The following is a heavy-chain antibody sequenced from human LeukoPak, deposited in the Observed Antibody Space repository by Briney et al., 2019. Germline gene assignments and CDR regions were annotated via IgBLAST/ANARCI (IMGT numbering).Heavy chain of an antibody. CDR3: ARVFDSSGWSDFDY. D-gene: IGHD6-19*01. Sequence: ASVKVSCKASGYTFTSYAMHWVRQAPGQRLEWMGWINAGNGNTKYSLKFQGRVTITRDTSASTAYMELSSLRSEDTAVYYCARVFDSSGWSDFDYWGQGTLVTVSS. V-gene: IGHV1-3*01. CDR2: INAGNGNT. J-gene: IGHJ4*02. CDR1: GYTFTSYA.